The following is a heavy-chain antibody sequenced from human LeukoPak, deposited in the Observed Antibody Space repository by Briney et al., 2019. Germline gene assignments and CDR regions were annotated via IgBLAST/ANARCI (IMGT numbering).Heavy chain of an antibody. CDR3: ARSSGSLPGYYYMDV. J-gene: IGHJ6*03. CDR1: GFTVNSNY. Sequence: GGSLRLSCAASGFTVNSNYMSWVRQAPGKGLEWVSVIYSDGTTYYADSVRGRFTISRDNSKNTLYLQMNSLRAEDTAVYYCARSSGSLPGYYYMDVWGKGPTVTVSS. V-gene: IGHV3-53*01. D-gene: IGHD1-26*01. CDR2: IYSDGTT.